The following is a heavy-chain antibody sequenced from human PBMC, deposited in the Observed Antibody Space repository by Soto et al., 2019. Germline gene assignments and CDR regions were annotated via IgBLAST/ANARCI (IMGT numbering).Heavy chain of an antibody. CDR3: ARGYVVVNAPSLDV. Sequence: VQLVESGGGVVQPGRSLRLSCEASGFTFSPYAMYWVRQAPGKGLECVAVISHDGSNKYYPDFVRGRFTISRDNSKSTLYLQLNSLRAEDMAVYFCARGYVVVNAPSLDVWGQGTTVIVSS. J-gene: IGHJ6*02. D-gene: IGHD2-21*01. CDR1: GFTFSPYA. V-gene: IGHV3-30-3*01. CDR2: ISHDGSNK.